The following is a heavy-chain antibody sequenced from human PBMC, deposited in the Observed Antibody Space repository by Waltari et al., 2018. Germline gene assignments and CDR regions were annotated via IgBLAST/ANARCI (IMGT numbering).Heavy chain of an antibody. CDR3: ATDLVSIAAAGRATHVDY. D-gene: IGHD6-13*01. CDR1: GYTLTELS. CDR2: VEPEDGET. J-gene: IGHJ4*02. Sequence: QVQLVQSGAEVKKPGASVKVSCKVSGYTLTELSMHWVRQAPGKGLEWMGGVEPEDGETIYAQKFQGRVTMTEDTSTDTAYMELSSLRSEDTAVYYCATDLVSIAAAGRATHVDYWGQGTLVTVSS. V-gene: IGHV1-24*01.